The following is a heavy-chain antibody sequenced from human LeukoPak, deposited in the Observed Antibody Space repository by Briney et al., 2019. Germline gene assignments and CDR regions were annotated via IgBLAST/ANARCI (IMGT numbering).Heavy chain of an antibody. CDR2: INHSGST. CDR3: ARGSRLVPDY. J-gene: IGHJ4*02. D-gene: IGHD3-9*01. Sequence: SETLSLTCAVYGGSFSGYYWSWIRQPPGKGLEWIGEINHSGSTNYNPSLKSRVTISVDTSKNQFSLKLCSVTAADTAVYYCARGSRLVPDYWGQGTLVTVSS. CDR1: GGSFSGYY. V-gene: IGHV4-34*01.